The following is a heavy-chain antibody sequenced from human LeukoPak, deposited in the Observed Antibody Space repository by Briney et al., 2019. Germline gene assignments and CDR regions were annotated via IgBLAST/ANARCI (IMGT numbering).Heavy chain of an antibody. V-gene: IGHV3-21*01. CDR1: GFSFSSYW. Sequence: GGSLRLSCEGSGFSFSSYWMNWVRQAPGKGLEWVSFISSSRSYIYYADSVKGRFTISRDNAKNSLYLQMNSLRAEDTAVYYCARFIAAPYYFDYWGRGTLVTVSS. CDR3: ARFIAAPYYFDY. CDR2: ISSSRSYI. J-gene: IGHJ4*02. D-gene: IGHD6-13*01.